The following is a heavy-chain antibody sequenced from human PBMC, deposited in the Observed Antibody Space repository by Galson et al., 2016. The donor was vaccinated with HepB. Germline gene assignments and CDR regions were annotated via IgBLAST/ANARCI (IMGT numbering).Heavy chain of an antibody. CDR1: GFTFRGYG. V-gene: IGHV3-30*18. CDR3: AKGDPFNPRHQLDYFES. D-gene: IGHD1-1*01. CDR2: TSYDGSNN. J-gene: IGHJ4*02. Sequence: SLRLSCAASGFTFRGYGMHWVRQAPGKGLEWVALTSYDGSNNDYADSVKGRFTSSRDNFENTVLLQMNSLRVEDTAIYYCAKGDPFNPRHQLDYFESWGQGNLVTVSS.